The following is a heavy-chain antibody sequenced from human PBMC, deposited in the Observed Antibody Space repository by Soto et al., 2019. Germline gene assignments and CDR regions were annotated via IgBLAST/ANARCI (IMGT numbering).Heavy chain of an antibody. D-gene: IGHD3-22*01. CDR2: IIPIFGTA. V-gene: IGHV1-69*13. J-gene: IGHJ4*02. Sequence: SVKVSCKASGVTVSSYSISCVRQSPGQGLEWMGGIIPIFGTANYAQKFQGRVTITADESTSTAYMELSSLRSEDTAVYYCARDSDSSGYYSFDYWGQGTLVTVSS. CDR3: ARDSDSSGYYSFDY. CDR1: GVTVSSYS.